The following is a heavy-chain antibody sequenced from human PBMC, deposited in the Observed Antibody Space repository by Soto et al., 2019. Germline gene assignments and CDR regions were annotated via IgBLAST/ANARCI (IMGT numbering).Heavy chain of an antibody. CDR1: GFTFSNYA. CDR3: TRQMIQPQMRHNMDV. CDR2: ISGSGGST. J-gene: IGHJ6*02. Sequence: GGSLRLSCAASGFTFSNYAMTWVRQAPGMGLEWVSSISGSGGSTYYADSVKGRFTISRDKSVNTVYLQWDNLKASDTAVYFCTRQMIQPQMRHNMDVWGQGTTVTVSS. V-gene: IGHV3-23*01. D-gene: IGHD3-16*01.